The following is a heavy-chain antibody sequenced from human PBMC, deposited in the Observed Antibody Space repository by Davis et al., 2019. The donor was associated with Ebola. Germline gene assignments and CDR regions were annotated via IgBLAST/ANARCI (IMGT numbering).Heavy chain of an antibody. D-gene: IGHD1-26*01. CDR1: GFTFSSYW. V-gene: IGHV3-7*01. CDR3: AREWELLLGGYYFDY. CDR2: IKQDGSEI. J-gene: IGHJ4*02. Sequence: GESLKISCAASGFTFSSYWMSWARQAPGKGLEWVANIKQDGSEIYFVDSVKGRFTISRDNAKNSLYLQMNSLRAEDTAVYYCAREWELLLGGYYFDYWGQGTLVTVSS.